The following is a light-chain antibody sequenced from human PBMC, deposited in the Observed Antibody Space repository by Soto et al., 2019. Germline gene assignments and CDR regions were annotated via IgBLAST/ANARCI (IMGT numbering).Light chain of an antibody. V-gene: IGLV2-14*01. CDR3: TSPTPGSLYV. CDR1: SRDVGGSNY. J-gene: IGLJ1*01. Sequence: QSVLIQPASVSGSPGQSITISCTGTSRDVGGSNYVSWYQHHPHRAPRLLIYEVSYRPSGVSSRFSGSKSGNTASLTISGLQAEDEADYFCTSPTPGSLYVFGTGNKVTVL. CDR2: EVS.